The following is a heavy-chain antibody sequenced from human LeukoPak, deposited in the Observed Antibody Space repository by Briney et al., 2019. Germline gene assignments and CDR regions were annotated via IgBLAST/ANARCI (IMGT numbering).Heavy chain of an antibody. V-gene: IGHV1-2*02. J-gene: IGHJ4*02. CDR1: GYTFTGYY. CDR3: ARRPAAAQVTPFDY. CDR2: INPNSGGT. Sequence: GASVKVSCKASGYTFTGYYMHWVRQAPGQGLEWMGWINPNSGGTNYAQKFQGRVTMTRDTSISTAYMELSRLRSDDTAVYYCARRPAAAQVTPFDYWGQGTLVTVSS. D-gene: IGHD6-13*01.